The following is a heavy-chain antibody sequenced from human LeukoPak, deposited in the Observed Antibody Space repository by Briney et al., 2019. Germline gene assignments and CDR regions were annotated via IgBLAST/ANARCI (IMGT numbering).Heavy chain of an antibody. Sequence: ASVKVSCKASGYTFNSYEINWVRQATGQRLEWMGWINPNSGGTNYAQKFQGRVTMTRDTSISTAYMELSRLRSDDTAVYYCATDIVVVPAATTVDYWGQGTLVTVSS. CDR2: INPNSGGT. J-gene: IGHJ4*02. CDR1: GYTFNSYE. D-gene: IGHD2-2*01. CDR3: ATDIVVVPAATTVDY. V-gene: IGHV1-2*02.